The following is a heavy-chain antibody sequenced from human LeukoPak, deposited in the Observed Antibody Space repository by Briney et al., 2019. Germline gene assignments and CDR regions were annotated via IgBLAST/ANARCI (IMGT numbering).Heavy chain of an antibody. J-gene: IGHJ4*02. CDR1: GGTFSSYA. V-gene: IGHV1-69*13. CDR3: ARTTRPGIAAATFDY. Sequence: ASVKVSCTASGGTFSSYAISWVRQAPGQGLEWMGGIIPIFGTANYAQKFQGRVTITADESTSTAYMELSSLRSEDTAVYYCARTTRPGIAAATFDYWGQGTLVTVSS. CDR2: IIPIFGTA. D-gene: IGHD6-13*01.